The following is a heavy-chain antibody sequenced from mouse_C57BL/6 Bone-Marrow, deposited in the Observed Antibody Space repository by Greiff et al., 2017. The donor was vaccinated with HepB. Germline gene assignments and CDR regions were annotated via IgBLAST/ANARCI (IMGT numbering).Heavy chain of an antibody. V-gene: IGHV5-6*01. D-gene: IGHD2-14*01. CDR2: INTGGTYT. CDR3: ARDRFDYYFDY. CDR1: GFTFSTSG. J-gene: IGHJ2*01. Sequence: EVQGVESGGVLVKPGGSLKLSCAASGFTFSTSGMSWVRQTPDKRLEWVATINTGGTYTYYANSVRGRFTISRDTAKNTLFLLMSSLKSEDSAIYYCARDRFDYYFDYWGQGTTLTVSS.